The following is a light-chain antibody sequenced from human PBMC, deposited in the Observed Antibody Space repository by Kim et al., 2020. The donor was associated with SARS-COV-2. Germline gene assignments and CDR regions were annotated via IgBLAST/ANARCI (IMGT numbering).Light chain of an antibody. V-gene: IGKV1-39*01. CDR3: TQTYST. J-gene: IGKJ2*01. CDR1: QTIKTY. Sequence: DIQMTQSPSSLSASVGDRVTITCRASQTIKTYLNWYQQKPGKAPKLLIYGASNLQSGVPSRFIGGGSGTEFTLTISSLQPEDSATYYCTQTYSTFGQGTKLEI. CDR2: GAS.